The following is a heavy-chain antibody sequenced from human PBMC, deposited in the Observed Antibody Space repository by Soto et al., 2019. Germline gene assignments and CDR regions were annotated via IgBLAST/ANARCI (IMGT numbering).Heavy chain of an antibody. CDR2: ISWDGGST. Sequence: EVQLVESGGVVVQPGGSLRLSCAASGFTFDDYTMHWVRQAPGKGLEWVSLISWDGGSTYYADSVKGRFTISRDNSKNSLYLQMNSLRTEDTALYYCAKDINARPLWFGPPSYYYYGMDVWGQGTTVTVSS. J-gene: IGHJ6*02. D-gene: IGHD3-10*01. CDR1: GFTFDDYT. CDR3: AKDINARPLWFGPPSYYYYGMDV. V-gene: IGHV3-43*01.